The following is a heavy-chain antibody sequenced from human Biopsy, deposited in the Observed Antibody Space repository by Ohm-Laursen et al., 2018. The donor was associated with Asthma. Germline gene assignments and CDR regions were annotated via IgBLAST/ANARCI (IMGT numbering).Heavy chain of an antibody. CDR1: GFSFSRYG. V-gene: IGHV3-30*03. CDR2: ISFDGSNI. D-gene: IGHD2-21*02. J-gene: IGHJ6*02. CDR3: ASYEVVTAILPMDV. Sequence: SLRLSCAASGFSFSRYGMHWVRQAPGKGLEWVAVISFDGSNIYYGDSVKGRFTIARDNSKNTVYLQMNSLRAEDTAVYYCASYEVVTAILPMDVWGQGTTVTVSS.